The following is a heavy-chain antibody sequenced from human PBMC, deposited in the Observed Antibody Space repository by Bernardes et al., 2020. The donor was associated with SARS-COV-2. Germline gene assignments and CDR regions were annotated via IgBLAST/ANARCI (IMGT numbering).Heavy chain of an antibody. Sequence: GESLKISCQGSDYTFINYWIGWVRQMPGKGLEWMGIIHPGDPDTKSSPSFQGRVTISADKSVNTAYLHWSSLKASGTAIYYCARRRYGDFGVDVWGQGPTVPVSS. CDR1: DYTFINYW. D-gene: IGHD4-17*01. V-gene: IGHV5-51*01. J-gene: IGHJ6*02. CDR3: ARRRYGDFGVDV. CDR2: IHPGDPDT.